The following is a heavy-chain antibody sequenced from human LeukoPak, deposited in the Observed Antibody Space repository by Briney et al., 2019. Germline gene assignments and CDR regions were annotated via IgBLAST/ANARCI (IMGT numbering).Heavy chain of an antibody. CDR2: IYYSGST. Sequence: SETLSLTCTVSGGSISSGGYYWSWIRQHPGKGLGWIGYIYYSGSTYYNPSLKSRVTISVDTSKNQFSLKLSSVTAADTAVYYCARAHRRGNWFDPWGQGTLVTVSS. V-gene: IGHV4-31*03. CDR1: GGSISSGGYY. J-gene: IGHJ5*02. D-gene: IGHD1-14*01. CDR3: ARAHRRGNWFDP.